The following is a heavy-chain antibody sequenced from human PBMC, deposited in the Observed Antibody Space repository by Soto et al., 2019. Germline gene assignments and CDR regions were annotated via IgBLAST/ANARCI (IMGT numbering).Heavy chain of an antibody. D-gene: IGHD3-10*01. Sequence: PSETLSLTCTVSVDSISAYSWSWVRQPPGKGLEWIGYIHYNGNTKYNPSLKSRVTMSVDTSKNQFSLNLSSVTAADTAVYYCARTVVIRGIIIREFDYWGQGNLVTVS. CDR3: ARTVVIRGIIIREFDY. J-gene: IGHJ4*02. CDR1: VDSISAYS. V-gene: IGHV4-59*01. CDR2: IHYNGNT.